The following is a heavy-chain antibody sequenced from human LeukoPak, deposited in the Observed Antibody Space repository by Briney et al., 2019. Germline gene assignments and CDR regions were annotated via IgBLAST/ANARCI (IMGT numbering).Heavy chain of an antibody. Sequence: SETLSLTCAVSGGSISSDGYSWSWIRQPPGKGLEWIGYIYHSGSTYYNLSLKSRVTISVDRSKNEFYVKLRSVTAADTAVYYCARALDDYIYLDYWGQGTLVTVSS. CDR1: GGSISSDGYS. J-gene: IGHJ4*02. D-gene: IGHD4-11*01. V-gene: IGHV4-30-2*01. CDR2: IYHSGST. CDR3: ARALDDYIYLDY.